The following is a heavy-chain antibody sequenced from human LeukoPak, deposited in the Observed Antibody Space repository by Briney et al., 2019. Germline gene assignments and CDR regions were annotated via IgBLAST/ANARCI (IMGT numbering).Heavy chain of an antibody. CDR2: IYYSGST. V-gene: IGHV4-59*01. CDR3: ARVRELRGYYYYGMDV. CDR1: GGSISSYY. J-gene: IGHJ6*02. Sequence: SETLSLTCTVSGGSISSYYWSWIRQPPGEGLEWIGYIYYSGSTNYNPSLKSRVTISVDTSKNQFSLKLSSVTAADTAVYYCARVRELRGYYYYGMDVWGQGTTVTVSS. D-gene: IGHD1-26*01.